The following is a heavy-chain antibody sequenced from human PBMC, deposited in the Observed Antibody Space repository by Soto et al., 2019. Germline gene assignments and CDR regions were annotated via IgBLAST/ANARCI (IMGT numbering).Heavy chain of an antibody. CDR3: ARHKRECSGHTCYSWFDP. J-gene: IGHJ5*02. Sequence: QEQLQDSGRGLVKPSETLSLTCSVSGVSINGYYWSWIRQPPGRGLEWIGYIYDSGTNYNPSLKSRLTISIDTSTHQISLTLSSVTAADTAVYYCARHKRECSGHTCYSWFDPWGQGTLVTVSS. V-gene: IGHV4-59*08. D-gene: IGHD2-15*01. CDR2: IYDSGT. CDR1: GVSINGYY.